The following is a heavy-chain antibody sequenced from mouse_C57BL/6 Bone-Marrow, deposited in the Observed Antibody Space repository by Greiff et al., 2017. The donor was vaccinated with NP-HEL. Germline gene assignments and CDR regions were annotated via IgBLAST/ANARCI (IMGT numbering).Heavy chain of an antibody. CDR3: TRKPYYSNYVGFDY. CDR2: IYPGNSDT. Sequence: DVKLQESGTVLARPGASVKMSCKTSGYTFTSYWMHWVKQRPGQGLEWIGAIYPGNSDTSYNQKFKGKAKLTAVTSASTAYMELSSLTNEDSAVYYCTRKPYYSNYVGFDYWGQGTTLTVSS. V-gene: IGHV1-5*01. D-gene: IGHD2-5*01. CDR1: GYTFTSYW. J-gene: IGHJ2*01.